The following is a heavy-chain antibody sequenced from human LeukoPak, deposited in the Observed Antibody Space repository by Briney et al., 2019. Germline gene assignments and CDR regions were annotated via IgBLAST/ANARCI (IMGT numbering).Heavy chain of an antibody. CDR1: GFTFSNVW. CDR2: IRSKTHGEAI. D-gene: IGHD4-17*01. CDR3: TRLSTTVTTLSDY. V-gene: IGHV3-15*07. Sequence: GGSLRLSCAASGFTFSNVWMNWVRQAPGKGLEWVGRIRSKTHGEAIDYAAPVRGRFTISRDDSKNTLYLQLNSLKTEDTAVYYCTRLSTTVTTLSDYWGQGTLVTVSS. J-gene: IGHJ4*02.